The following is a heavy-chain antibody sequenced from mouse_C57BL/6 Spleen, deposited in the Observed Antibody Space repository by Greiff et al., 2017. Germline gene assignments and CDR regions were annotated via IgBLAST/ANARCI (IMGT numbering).Heavy chain of an antibody. V-gene: IGHV1-59*01. Sequence: QVQLQQPGAELVRPGTSVKLSCKASGCTFTSYWMHWVKQRPGQGLEWIGVIDPSDSYTNYNQKFKGKATLTVDTSSSTAYMQLSSLTSEDSAVYYCAREGRQLRPRYFDYWGQGTTLTVSS. J-gene: IGHJ2*01. CDR2: IDPSDSYT. CDR1: GCTFTSYW. D-gene: IGHD3-2*02. CDR3: AREGRQLRPRYFDY.